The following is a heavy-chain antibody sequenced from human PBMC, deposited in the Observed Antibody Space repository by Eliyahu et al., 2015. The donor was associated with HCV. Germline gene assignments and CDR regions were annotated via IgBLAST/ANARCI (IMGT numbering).Heavy chain of an antibody. V-gene: IGHV4-31*03. J-gene: IGHJ6*02. D-gene: IGHD2-2*02. CDR3: ARGAHCSSTSCYTDYYYGMDV. Sequence: QVQLQESGPGLVKPSQTLSLTCTFXGGSISSXGYYWSWIRQHPGKGLEWIGYIYYSGSTYYNPSLKSRVTISVDTSKNQFSLKLSSVTAADTAVYYCARGAHCSSTSCYTDYYYGMDVWGQGTTVTVSS. CDR2: IYYSGST. CDR1: GGSISSXGYY.